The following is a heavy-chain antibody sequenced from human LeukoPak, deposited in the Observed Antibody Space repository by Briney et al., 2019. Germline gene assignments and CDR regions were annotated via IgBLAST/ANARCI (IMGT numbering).Heavy chain of an antibody. CDR3: AKDYTIFGVVIIPVDY. V-gene: IGHV3-43D*03. CDR2: ISWDGGST. Sequence: GGSLRLSCAASGFTFDDYAMHWVRQAPGKGLEWVSLISWDGGSTYYADSVKGRFTISRDNSKNTLYLQMNSLRAEDTAVYYCAKDYTIFGVVIIPVDYWGQGTLVTVSS. J-gene: IGHJ4*02. D-gene: IGHD3-3*01. CDR1: GFTFDDYA.